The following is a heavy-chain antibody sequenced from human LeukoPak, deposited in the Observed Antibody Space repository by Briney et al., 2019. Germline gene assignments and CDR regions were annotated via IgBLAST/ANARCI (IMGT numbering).Heavy chain of an antibody. V-gene: IGHV1-2*06. D-gene: IGHD1-7*01. Sequence: ASVKVSCKASGYTFTGYYMHWVRQAPGQGLEWMGRINPNSGGTNYAQKFRGRVTMTRDTSISTAYMELSRLRSDDTAVYYCARLYNWNYFQPAGYWGQGTLVTVSS. CDR2: INPNSGGT. CDR1: GYTFTGYY. J-gene: IGHJ4*02. CDR3: ARLYNWNYFQPAGY.